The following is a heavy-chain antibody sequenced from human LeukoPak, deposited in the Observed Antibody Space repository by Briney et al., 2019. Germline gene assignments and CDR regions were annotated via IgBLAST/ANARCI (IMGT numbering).Heavy chain of an antibody. CDR1: GFTASSSY. Sequence: PGGSLRLSCAASGFTASSSYMSWVRQAPGKGLEWVSVIYSDGSAYYPDSVKGRFTISRDNSKNTLYLQMSSLRAEDTAVYYCARDSLSPPQGDSWGQGTLVTVSS. CDR3: ARDSLSPPQGDS. D-gene: IGHD2/OR15-2a*01. J-gene: IGHJ4*02. V-gene: IGHV3-53*01. CDR2: IYSDGSA.